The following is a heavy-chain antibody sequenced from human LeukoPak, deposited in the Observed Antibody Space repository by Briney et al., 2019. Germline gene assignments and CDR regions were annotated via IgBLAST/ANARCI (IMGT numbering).Heavy chain of an antibody. D-gene: IGHD1-26*01. CDR3: ARAFQLRDY. V-gene: IGHV3-74*01. CDR1: GFTFDDYW. CDR2: IKSDGSST. Sequence: GGSLRLSCGASGFTFDDYWMSWVRQAPGKGLVWVSRIKSDGSSTSYADSVKGRFTISRDNAKNTLYLQMNSLRAEDTAVYYCARAFQLRDYWGQGTLVTVSS. J-gene: IGHJ4*02.